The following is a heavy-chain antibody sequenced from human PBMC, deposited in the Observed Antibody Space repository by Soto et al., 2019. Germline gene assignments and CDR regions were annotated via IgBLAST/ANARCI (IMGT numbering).Heavy chain of an antibody. V-gene: IGHV3-23*01. CDR3: AKATGYSSGWYDS. J-gene: IGHJ5*01. Sequence: EVQLLESGGGLVRPGGSLRLTCAASGFTFSSHAMNWIRQAPGEGLEWISAISGSDGSTYYADSVKGRFTISRDNSKNTLFLQMNSLGAEDTAVYYCAKATGYSSGWYDSWGQGTLVTVSS. CDR1: GFTFSSHA. CDR2: ISGSDGST. D-gene: IGHD6-19*01.